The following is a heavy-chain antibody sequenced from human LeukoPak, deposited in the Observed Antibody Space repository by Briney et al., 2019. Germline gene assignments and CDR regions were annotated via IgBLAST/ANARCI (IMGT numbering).Heavy chain of an antibody. CDR2: ISGSGGST. D-gene: IGHD6-13*01. Sequence: LAGGSLRLSCAASGLTFSSCAMSWVRQAPGKGLEWVSGISGSGGSTYYADSVKGRFTISRDNSRNTLYLQMNGLRDEDTATYYCAARPTNAAVAPSDYWGQGTLVTVSS. J-gene: IGHJ4*02. CDR3: AARPTNAAVAPSDY. CDR1: GLTFSSCA. V-gene: IGHV3-23*01.